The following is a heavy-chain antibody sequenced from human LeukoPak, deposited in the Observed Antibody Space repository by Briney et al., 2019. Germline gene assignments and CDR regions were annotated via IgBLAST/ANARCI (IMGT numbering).Heavy chain of an antibody. CDR1: GYKFTDNY. D-gene: IGHD3-22*01. J-gene: IGHJ4*02. CDR3: ARGRGYYDTGASDS. Sequence: ASVKVSCKASGYKFTDNYLHWVRQAPGQGLEWLAWINPYSGDTKFEQKFQGRLTMTRDTSISTAYLELTGLISDDTAVYYCARGRGYYDTGASDSWGQGTLVTVSS. CDR2: INPYSGDT. V-gene: IGHV1-2*02.